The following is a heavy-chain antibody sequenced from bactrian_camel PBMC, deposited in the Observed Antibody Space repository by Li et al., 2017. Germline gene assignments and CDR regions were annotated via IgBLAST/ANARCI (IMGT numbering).Heavy chain of an antibody. Sequence: HVQLVESGGGLVQPGGSLRLSCAASGFTFSGYWMYWVRQTPAKGLEWVSGVASNGGSTEYADSIVGRFTISRDNAKNMVYLHMTSLKPEDTAMYFAAKDPTPTDGWATDFGSWAQGTQVTVS. CDR3: AKDPTPTDGWATDFGS. J-gene: IGHJ6*01. CDR1: GFTFSGYW. CDR2: VASNGGST. V-gene: IGHV3S1*01. D-gene: IGHD1*01.